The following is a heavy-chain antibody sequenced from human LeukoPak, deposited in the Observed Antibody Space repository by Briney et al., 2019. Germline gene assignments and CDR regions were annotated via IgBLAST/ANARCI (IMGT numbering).Heavy chain of an antibody. CDR2: ISYSGSI. J-gene: IGHJ4*02. V-gene: IGHV4-39*01. CDR1: RGSLSSRPYY. CDR3: TTLECGDFYFDY. D-gene: IGHD3-3*01. Sequence: PESLSLTRTVSRGSLSSRPYYWGWVRQPPRKGLECIGSISYSGSIHYNPSFKNRVTISVYTSKNHLSLKLSSVTAADRAVYYCTTLECGDFYFDYWGQGTLVTVSS.